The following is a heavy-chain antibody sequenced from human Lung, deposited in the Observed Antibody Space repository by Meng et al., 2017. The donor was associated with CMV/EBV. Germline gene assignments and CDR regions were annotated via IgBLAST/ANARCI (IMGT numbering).Heavy chain of an antibody. CDR3: APTYYYDSSGYYPFDY. V-gene: IGHV3-30*02. D-gene: IGHD3-22*01. J-gene: IGHJ4*02. Sequence: GGSXRLXXAVSGFTLSSYGMHWVRQAPGKGLEWVAFIRYDGSNTYYADSVKGRFTISRDNSKNSLYLQMNILRAEDTAVYHCAPTYYYDSSGYYPFDYWGQGTXVTVSS. CDR2: IRYDGSNT. CDR1: GFTLSSYG.